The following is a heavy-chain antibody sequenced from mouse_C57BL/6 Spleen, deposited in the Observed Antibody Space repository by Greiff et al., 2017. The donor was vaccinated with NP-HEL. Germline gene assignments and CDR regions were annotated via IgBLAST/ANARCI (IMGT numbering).Heavy chain of an antibody. CDR1: GFTFSSYA. D-gene: IGHD2-1*01. CDR2: ISSGGDYI. J-gene: IGHJ4*01. Sequence: DVMLVESGEGLVKPGGSLKLSCAASGFTFSSYAMSWVRQTPEKRLEWVAYISSGGDYIYYADTVKGRFTISRDNARNTLYLQMSSLKSEDTAMYYCTREERYGNPYYYAMDYWGQGTSVTVSS. CDR3: TREERYGNPYYYAMDY. V-gene: IGHV5-9-1*02.